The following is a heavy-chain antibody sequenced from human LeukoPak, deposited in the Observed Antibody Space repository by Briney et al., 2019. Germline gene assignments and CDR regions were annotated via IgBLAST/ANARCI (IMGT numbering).Heavy chain of an antibody. CDR1: GFTFRNAW. CDR3: TTDIRYCGGDCYPFAC. Sequence: GGSLRLSCAVSGFTFRNAWRNWVRQAPGKGLEWVVRIKSNPDGGTADYPAPVKGRFTISRDDSKNPLSLQMNSLKTEDTAMYYCTTDIRYCGGDCYPFACWGQGTLVTVSS. CDR2: IKSNPDGGTA. V-gene: IGHV3-15*01. J-gene: IGHJ4*02. D-gene: IGHD2-21*02.